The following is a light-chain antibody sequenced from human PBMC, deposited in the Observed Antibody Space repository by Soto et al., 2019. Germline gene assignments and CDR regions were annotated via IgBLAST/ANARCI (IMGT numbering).Light chain of an antibody. CDR3: QQYGSSPPYT. V-gene: IGKV3-20*01. Sequence: EIVLTQSPGTLSLSPGERDTLSCRASQSVSSSYLAWYQQQPGQAPRLLIYGASSSATGIPDRFSGSGSGTYFTLTISRLEPEDFAVYYCQQYGSSPPYTFGQGTKLEIK. J-gene: IGKJ2*01. CDR2: GAS. CDR1: QSVSSSY.